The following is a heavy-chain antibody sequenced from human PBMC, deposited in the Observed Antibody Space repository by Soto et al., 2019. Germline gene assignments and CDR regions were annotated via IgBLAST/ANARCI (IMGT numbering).Heavy chain of an antibody. V-gene: IGHV4-59*11. Sequence: PSETLSLTCTVSGGSTTPHYWSWIRQSPGKGLEWIAYIFSSGTAYYNPSLKSRVTISIDTSKNQFSLRLTSVTAADTGMYYCARGGGWFDPWGQGTLVTVSS. CDR3: ARGGGWFDP. CDR1: GGSTTPHY. J-gene: IGHJ5*02. CDR2: IFSSGTA.